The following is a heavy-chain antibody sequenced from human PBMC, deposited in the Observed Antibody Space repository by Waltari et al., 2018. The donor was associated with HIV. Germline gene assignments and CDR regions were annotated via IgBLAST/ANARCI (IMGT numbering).Heavy chain of an antibody. Sequence: VQLVQSGAEVKKPGESLRIYCEGSGYSFTNYYITWARQMPGKGLEWMGGFGPSDSYTDYSPSLQGHVTMSGGKPTNTGYLQWSRLKASDTAPFFCARQGCRTSSCFYYPVMDVWGQGTTVTVP. CDR1: GYSFTNYY. J-gene: IGHJ6*02. D-gene: IGHD2-2*01. V-gene: IGHV5-10-1*01. CDR3: ARQGCRTSSCFYYPVMDV. CDR2: FGPSDSYT.